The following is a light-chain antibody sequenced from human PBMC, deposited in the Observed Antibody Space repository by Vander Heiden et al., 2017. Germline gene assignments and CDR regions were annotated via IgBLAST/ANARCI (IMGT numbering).Light chain of an antibody. V-gene: IGKV2-28*01. CDR3: RQALQTRYT. J-gene: IGKJ2*01. CDR1: QSLLHSNGYNY. Sequence: DIVMTQSPLSLPVTPGEPASISCRSSQSLLHSNGYNYLDWYLQKPGQSPQLLIYLGSNRASGVPDRFSGSGSGTDFTLKISRVDAEDVGVYYCRQALQTRYTFGQGTKLEIK. CDR2: LGS.